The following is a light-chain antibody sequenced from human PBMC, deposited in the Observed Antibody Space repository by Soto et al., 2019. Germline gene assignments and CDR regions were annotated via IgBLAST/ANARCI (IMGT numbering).Light chain of an antibody. CDR3: AAWDESPNVPV. V-gene: IGLV1-44*01. J-gene: IGLJ3*02. CDR2: SDN. CDR1: NSNTGRNT. Sequence: QSVLTQPPSASGTPGQRVTISCSGSNSNTGRNTVNWYQQFPGAAPNLLIHSDNQRPSGVPDRFSGSRSGTSASLAISGLQSEDEADYYCAAWDESPNVPVFGGGTKLTVL.